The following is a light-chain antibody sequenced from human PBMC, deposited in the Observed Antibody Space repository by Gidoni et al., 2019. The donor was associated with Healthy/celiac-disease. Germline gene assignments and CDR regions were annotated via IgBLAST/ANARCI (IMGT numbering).Light chain of an antibody. CDR2: GAS. J-gene: IGKJ2*04. V-gene: IGKV3-15*01. Sequence: EIVMTQSPATLSVSPGERATLSCRASQSVSRNLAWYQQKPGQAPRLLIYGASTRATGIPARFSGSGSGTEFTLTISSLQSEDFAVYYCQQYNNWPPCSFXQXTKLEIK. CDR3: QQYNNWPPCS. CDR1: QSVSRN.